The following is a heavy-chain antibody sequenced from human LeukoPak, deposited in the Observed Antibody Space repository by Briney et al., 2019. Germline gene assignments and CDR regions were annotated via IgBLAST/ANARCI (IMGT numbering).Heavy chain of an antibody. Sequence: PSETLSLTCTVSGGSISSSSYYWGWIRQPPGKGLEWIGSIYYSGSTYYNPSLKSRVTISVDTSKNQFSLKLSSVTAADTAVYYCARAHRDIVVVPAAHPFDYWGQGTLVTVSS. D-gene: IGHD2-2*01. CDR1: GGSISSSSYY. J-gene: IGHJ4*02. CDR2: IYYSGST. V-gene: IGHV4-39*07. CDR3: ARAHRDIVVVPAAHPFDY.